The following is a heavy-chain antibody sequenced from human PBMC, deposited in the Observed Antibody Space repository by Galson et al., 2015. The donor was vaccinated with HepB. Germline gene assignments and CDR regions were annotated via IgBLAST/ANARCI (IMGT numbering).Heavy chain of an antibody. J-gene: IGHJ3*02. CDR1: GFTFSAYY. CDR2: ISSSGSNT. CDR3: ATYYYDSSGYYYAFDI. V-gene: IGHV3-11*06. D-gene: IGHD3-22*01. Sequence: SLRLTCAASGFTFSAYYMSWIRQAPGEGLEWVSCISSSGSNTKYADSVKGRFTISRDNAKNSLYLQLNSLRAEDTAVYYCATYYYDSSGYYYAFDIWGQGTMVTVSS.